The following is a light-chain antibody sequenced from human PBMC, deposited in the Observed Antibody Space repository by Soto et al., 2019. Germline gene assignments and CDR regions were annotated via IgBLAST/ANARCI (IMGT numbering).Light chain of an antibody. Sequence: QSALTQPASVSGSPGQSITISCTGTSSDVGSYNLVSWYQQHPGKARKLMIYEGSKRPSGVSNRFSGSKSGNTASLTISGLQAEDEADYYCCSYAGSSTFAVFGGGTQLTVL. CDR1: SSDVGSYNL. V-gene: IGLV2-23*03. J-gene: IGLJ7*01. CDR2: EGS. CDR3: CSYAGSSTFAV.